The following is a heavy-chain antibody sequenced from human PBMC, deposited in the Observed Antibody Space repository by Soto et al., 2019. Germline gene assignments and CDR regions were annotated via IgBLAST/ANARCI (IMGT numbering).Heavy chain of an antibody. CDR1: GLTFSSYS. J-gene: IGHJ6*02. Sequence: EVQLVESGGGLVQRGGSLRLSCAASGLTFSSYSMNWVRQAPGKGLEWVSYISSSSSTIYYADSVKGRFTISRDNAKNSRYLQMNSLRAEDTAVYYCAFGEESRYYYYGMDVWGQGNTVTVSS. D-gene: IGHD3-10*01. V-gene: IGHV3-48*01. CDR3: AFGEESRYYYYGMDV. CDR2: ISSSSSTI.